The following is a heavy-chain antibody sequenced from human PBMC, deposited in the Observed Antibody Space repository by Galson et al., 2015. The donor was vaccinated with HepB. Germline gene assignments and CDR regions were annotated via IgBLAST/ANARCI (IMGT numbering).Heavy chain of an antibody. J-gene: IGHJ4*02. Sequence: SVKVSCKASGFTFSNSAIQWVRQARGQRLEWIGLIIIGSGHTNYAQKVRERVTITRDKSTSTAYMELSSLTSEDTAVYYCAAALYGIMTTCFTFEHWGQGVLVTVSS. CDR2: IIIGSGHT. D-gene: IGHD2-2*02. CDR3: AAALYGIMTTCFTFEH. CDR1: GFTFSNSA. V-gene: IGHV1-58*02.